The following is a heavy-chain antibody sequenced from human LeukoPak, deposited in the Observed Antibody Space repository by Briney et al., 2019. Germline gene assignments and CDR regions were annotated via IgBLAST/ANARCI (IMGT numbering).Heavy chain of an antibody. D-gene: IGHD3-10*01. J-gene: IGHJ4*02. CDR2: IYYSGST. Sequence: PSETLSLTCTVSGGSISSSSYYWGWIRQPPGKGLEWIGSIYYSGSTYYNPSLKSRVTISVDTSKNQFSLKLSSVTAADTAVYYCARGPLFGGWSVTSDYWGQGTLVTVSS. V-gene: IGHV4-39*07. CDR1: GGSISSSSYY. CDR3: ARGPLFGGWSVTSDY.